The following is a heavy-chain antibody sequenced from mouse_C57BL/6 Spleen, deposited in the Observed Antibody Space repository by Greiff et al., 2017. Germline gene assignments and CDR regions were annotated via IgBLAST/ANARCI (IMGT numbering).Heavy chain of an antibody. D-gene: IGHD2-4*01. V-gene: IGHV1-64*01. J-gene: IGHJ4*01. CDR2: IHPNSGST. CDR1: GYTFTSYW. Sequence: QVQLQQPGAELVKPGASVKLSCKASGYTFTSYWMHWVKQRPGQGLEWIGMIHPNSGSTNYNEKFKSKATLTVYKSSSTAYMQLSSLTSEDSAVYYCAREYDYDDAMDYWGQGTSVTVSS. CDR3: AREYDYDDAMDY.